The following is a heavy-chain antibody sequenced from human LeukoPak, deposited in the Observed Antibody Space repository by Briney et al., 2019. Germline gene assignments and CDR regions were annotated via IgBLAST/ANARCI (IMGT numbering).Heavy chain of an antibody. Sequence: SETLSLTCTVSGYSISSGYYWGWIRQPPGKGLEWIGSIYHSGSTYYNPSLKSRVTISVDTSKNQFSLKLSSVTAADTAVYYCARDYDDTDAFDIWGQGTMVTVSS. J-gene: IGHJ3*02. D-gene: IGHD3-16*01. CDR2: IYHSGST. CDR1: GYSISSGYY. V-gene: IGHV4-38-2*02. CDR3: ARDYDDTDAFDI.